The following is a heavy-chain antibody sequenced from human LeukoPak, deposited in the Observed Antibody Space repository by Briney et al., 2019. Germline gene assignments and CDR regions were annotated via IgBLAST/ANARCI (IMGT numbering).Heavy chain of an antibody. D-gene: IGHD2-2*01. V-gene: IGHV4-34*01. J-gene: IGHJ5*02. Sequence: SGTLSLTCAVYGGAFSNHYWTWIRQTPGRGYEWIGGSSHTGDITGYNPSLTGRAAIFVDSSKIHFSLRVTSVTAADTAVYYCARGRGIVVVPAALGSTLFDPWGQGTLVTVSS. CDR3: ARGRGIVVVPAALGSTLFDP. CDR1: GGAFSNHY. CDR2: SSHTGDIT.